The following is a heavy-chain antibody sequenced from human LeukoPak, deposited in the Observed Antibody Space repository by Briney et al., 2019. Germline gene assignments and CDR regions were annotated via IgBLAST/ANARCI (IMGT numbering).Heavy chain of an antibody. Sequence: PGGSLRLSCAASGFTVSSNYMSWVRQAPGKGLEWVSVIYSGGSTYYADSVKGRFTISRDNSRNTLYLQMNSLRAEDTAVYYCGGSRGSYLKAFDIWGQGTMVTVSS. V-gene: IGHV3-53*01. CDR2: IYSGGST. J-gene: IGHJ3*02. D-gene: IGHD1-26*01. CDR3: GGSRGSYLKAFDI. CDR1: GFTVSSNY.